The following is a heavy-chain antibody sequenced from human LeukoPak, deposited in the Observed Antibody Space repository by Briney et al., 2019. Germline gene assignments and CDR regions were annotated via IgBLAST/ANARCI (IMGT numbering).Heavy chain of an antibody. CDR2: IYYSGST. CDR1: GGSISSGGYS. J-gene: IGHJ5*02. CDR3: ARRRQNPNWFDP. Sequence: ASETLSLTCTVSGGSISSGGYSWSWIRQHPGKGLEWIGYIYYSGSTYYNPSLKSRVTISVDTSKDQFSLKLSSVTAADTAVYYCARRRQNPNWFDPWGQGTLVTVSS. V-gene: IGHV4-31*03.